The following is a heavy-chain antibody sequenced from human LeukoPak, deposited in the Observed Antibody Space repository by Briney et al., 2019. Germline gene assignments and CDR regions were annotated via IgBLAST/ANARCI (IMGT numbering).Heavy chain of an antibody. J-gene: IGHJ3*02. CDR1: GFTFSDYY. Sequence: GGSLRLSCAASGFTFSDYYMSWIRQAPAKAREWVSYISSSCSTIYYADSLKGRFTISRHNPKNSLYLQMNSLRAEDTAVYYCARWARFLEWFGDAFDIWGQGTMVTVSP. V-gene: IGHV3-11*01. CDR2: ISSSCSTI. D-gene: IGHD3-3*01. CDR3: ARWARFLEWFGDAFDI.